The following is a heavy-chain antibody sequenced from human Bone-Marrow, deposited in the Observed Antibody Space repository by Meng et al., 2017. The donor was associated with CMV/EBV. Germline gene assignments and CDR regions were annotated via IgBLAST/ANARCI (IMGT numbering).Heavy chain of an antibody. D-gene: IGHD2-21*01. V-gene: IGHV3-74*01. CDR2: INNDGSEA. CDR1: GFPFTGYW. Sequence: GESLKISCAASGFPFTGYWMHWVRRAPGMGLVWVSRINNDGSEATYADSVKGRFSISRDNDKNTLYLQMNSLRAEDTAVYYCARGYCGGDCYGRHYYYYGMNVWVQGPTDTVSS. J-gene: IGHJ6*02. CDR3: ARGYCGGDCYGRHYYYYGMNV.